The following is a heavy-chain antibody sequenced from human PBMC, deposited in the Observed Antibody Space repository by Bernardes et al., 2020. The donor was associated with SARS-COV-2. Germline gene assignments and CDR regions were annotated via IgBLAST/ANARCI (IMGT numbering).Heavy chain of an antibody. CDR1: GYTFTSYG. CDR3: ARDPANSYYYDSSGYYYAFDI. Sequence: ASVKVSCKASGYTFTSYGISWVRQAPGQWLEWMGWISAYNGNTNYAQKLQGRVTMTTDTSTSTAYMELRSLRSDDTAVYYCARDPANSYYYDSSGYYYAFDIWGKGTMVTVSS. D-gene: IGHD3-22*01. J-gene: IGHJ3*02. V-gene: IGHV1-18*01. CDR2: ISAYNGNT.